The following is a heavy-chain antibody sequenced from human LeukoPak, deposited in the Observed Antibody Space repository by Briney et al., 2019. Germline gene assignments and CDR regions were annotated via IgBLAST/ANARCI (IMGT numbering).Heavy chain of an antibody. V-gene: IGHV4-59*01. D-gene: IGHD3-9*01. CDR2: IYYSGST. Sequence: SETLSLTCTVSGGSISSYYWSWIRQPPGKGLEWIGYIYYSGSTNYNPSLKSRVTISVDTSKNQFSLKLSSVTAADTAVYYCARGPYFDILTSYYYYFMDVLGKGTTVTVSS. CDR1: GGSISSYY. CDR3: ARGPYFDILTSYYYYFMDV. J-gene: IGHJ6*03.